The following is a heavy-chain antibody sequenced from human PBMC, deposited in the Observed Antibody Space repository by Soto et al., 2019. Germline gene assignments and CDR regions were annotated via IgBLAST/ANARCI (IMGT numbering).Heavy chain of an antibody. D-gene: IGHD1-26*01. Sequence: GGSLRLSCAASGFTFSSYGMHWVRQAPGKGLEWVAVISYDGSNKYYADSVKGRFTISRDNSKNTLYLQMNSLRAEDTAVYYCAKDSGAHTDLFDYWGQGTLVTVSS. V-gene: IGHV3-30*18. CDR3: AKDSGAHTDLFDY. CDR1: GFTFSSYG. CDR2: ISYDGSNK. J-gene: IGHJ4*02.